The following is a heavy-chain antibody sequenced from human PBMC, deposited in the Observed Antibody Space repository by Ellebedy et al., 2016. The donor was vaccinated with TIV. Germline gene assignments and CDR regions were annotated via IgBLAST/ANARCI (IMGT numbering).Heavy chain of an antibody. CDR2: INPDGSGA. V-gene: IGHV3-7*04. D-gene: IGHD2-15*01. Sequence: GESLKISCVASGFSFSTHYMTWVRQAPGKGLEWLAKINPDGSGAHYVDAVNGRFTLSRDNTKNSLYLQMNSLRDEDKAVNYCAKEEWWGFDYWGQGTVVTVSS. CDR3: AKEEWWGFDY. CDR1: GFSFSTHY. J-gene: IGHJ4*02.